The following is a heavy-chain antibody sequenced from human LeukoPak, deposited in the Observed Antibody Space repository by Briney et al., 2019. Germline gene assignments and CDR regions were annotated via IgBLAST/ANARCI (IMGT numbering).Heavy chain of an antibody. CDR1: GFTFSSYA. D-gene: IGHD6-13*01. V-gene: IGHV3-30*04. CDR3: ARGPVIAAAANY. J-gene: IGHJ4*02. Sequence: PGRSLRLSCAASGFTFSSYAMHWVRQAPGKGLEWVAVISYDGSNKYYADSVKGRFTISRDNSKNTLYLQMNSLRAEDTAVYYCARGPVIAAAANYWGQGTLVTVSS. CDR2: ISYDGSNK.